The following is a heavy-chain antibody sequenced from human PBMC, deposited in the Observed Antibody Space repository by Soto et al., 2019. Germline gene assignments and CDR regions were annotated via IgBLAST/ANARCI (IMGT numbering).Heavy chain of an antibody. J-gene: IGHJ6*03. V-gene: IGHV4-39*07. CDR1: GVSISSSSYY. CDR3: ARSAALVSSTSTHFLGKTGYYYYMDV. CDR2: IYYSGST. Sequence: SETLSLTCTVSGVSISSSSYYWGRIRQPPGKGLEWIGSIYYSGSTNYNPSLKSRVTISVDTSKNQFSLKLSSVTAADTAVYYCARSAALVSSTSTHFLGKTGYYYYMDVWGKGTTVTVSS. D-gene: IGHD2-2*01.